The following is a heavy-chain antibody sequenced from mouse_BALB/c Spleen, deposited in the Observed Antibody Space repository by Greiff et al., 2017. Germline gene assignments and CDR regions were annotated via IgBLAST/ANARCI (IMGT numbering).Heavy chain of an antibody. CDR3: ARDGVLGRGYFDY. J-gene: IGHJ2*01. CDR2: IWAGGST. V-gene: IGHV2-9*02. CDR1: GFSLTSYG. D-gene: IGHD4-1*01. Sequence: VMLVESGPGLVAPSQSLSITCTVSGFSLTSYGVHWVRQPPGKGLEWLGVIWAGGSTNYNSALMSRLSISKDNSKSQVFLKMNSLQTDDTAMYYCARDGVLGRGYFDYWGQGTTLTVSS.